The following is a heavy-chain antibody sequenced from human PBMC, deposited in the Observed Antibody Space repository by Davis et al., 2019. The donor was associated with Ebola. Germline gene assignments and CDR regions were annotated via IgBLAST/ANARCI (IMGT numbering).Heavy chain of an antibody. J-gene: IGHJ6*02. D-gene: IGHD6-6*01. V-gene: IGHV1-18*01. CDR3: ASSSHYYYYYGMDV. CDR1: GYTFTSYG. Sequence: ASVKVSCKASGYTFTSYGISWVRQAPGQGLEWMGWISAYNGDTNYAQKLQGRVTMTTDTSTSTAYMELRSLRSDDTAVYYCASSSHYYYYYGMDVWGQGTTVTVSS. CDR2: ISAYNGDT.